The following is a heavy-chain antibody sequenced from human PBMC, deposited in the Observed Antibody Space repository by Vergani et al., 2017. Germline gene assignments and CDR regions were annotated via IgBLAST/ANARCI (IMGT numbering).Heavy chain of an antibody. V-gene: IGHV4-61*02. CDR3: ARAGWGYDFWSGYYGGHWFDP. J-gene: IGHJ5*02. D-gene: IGHD3-3*01. Sequence: QVQLQESGPGLVKPSQTLSLTCTVSGGSISSGSYYWSWIRQPAGKGLEWIGRIYTRGSTNYNPSLKSRVTISVDTSKNQFSLKLSSVTAADTAVYYCARAGWGYDFWSGYYGGHWFDPWGQGTLVTVSS. CDR2: IYTRGST. CDR1: GGSISSGSYY.